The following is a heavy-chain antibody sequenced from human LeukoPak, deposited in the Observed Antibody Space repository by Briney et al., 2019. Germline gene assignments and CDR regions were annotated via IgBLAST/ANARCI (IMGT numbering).Heavy chain of an antibody. Sequence: GGSLRLSCAASGFTFSSYDMSWVRPAPGKGLEWVSFISSDGGSTLYADSVKGRFTISRDNSKNTLYAEMTSLRAEDTAVYYCATLASGYSSPFDYWGQGTLVTVSS. V-gene: IGHV3-23*01. CDR1: GFTFSSYD. J-gene: IGHJ4*02. CDR2: ISSDGGST. D-gene: IGHD6-13*01. CDR3: ATLASGYSSPFDY.